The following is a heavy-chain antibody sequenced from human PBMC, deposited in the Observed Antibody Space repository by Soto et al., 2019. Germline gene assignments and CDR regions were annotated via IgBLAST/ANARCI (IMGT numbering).Heavy chain of an antibody. J-gene: IGHJ6*02. CDR1: GFSFSKYG. CDR3: AKGYEVSPPVASAWYSNYFYGVDV. V-gene: IGHV3-30*18. D-gene: IGHD6-19*01. CDR2: ISYDGSEK. Sequence: QVALVESGGGVVRPGRSLRLSCGAYGFSFSKYGMHWLRQAPGEGLEWLSLISYDGSEKWYAESVKGRFTISRDNSKNTLYLQMNSLRGDDTAVYFCAKGYEVSPPVASAWYSNYFYGVDVWGRGTTVTVSS.